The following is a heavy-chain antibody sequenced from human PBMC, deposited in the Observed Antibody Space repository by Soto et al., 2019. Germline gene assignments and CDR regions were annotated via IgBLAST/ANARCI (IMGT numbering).Heavy chain of an antibody. D-gene: IGHD2-8*01. CDR1: GGSFSGYY. CDR3: ARDRCTNGVCYYVFDY. V-gene: IGHV4-34*01. J-gene: IGHJ4*02. CDR2: INHSGST. Sequence: SETLSLTCAVYGGSFSGYYWSWIRQPPGKGLEWIGEINHSGSTNYNPSLKSRVTISVDTSKNQFSPKLSSVTAADTAVYYCARDRCTNGVCYYVFDYWGQGTLVTVSS.